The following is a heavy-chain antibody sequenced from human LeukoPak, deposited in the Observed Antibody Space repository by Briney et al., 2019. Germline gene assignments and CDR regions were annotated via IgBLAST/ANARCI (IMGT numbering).Heavy chain of an antibody. V-gene: IGHV3-21*01. CDR2: ISSSSSSYI. CDR1: GFTFSSYS. Sequence: PGGSLRLSCAASGFTFSSYSMNWVRQAPGKGLEWVSSISSSSSSYIYYADSVKGRFTISRDNAKNSLYLQMNSLRAEDTAVYYCARMGGLLFGSHNDYWGQGTLVTVSS. CDR3: ARMGGLLFGSHNDY. J-gene: IGHJ4*02. D-gene: IGHD2-21*02.